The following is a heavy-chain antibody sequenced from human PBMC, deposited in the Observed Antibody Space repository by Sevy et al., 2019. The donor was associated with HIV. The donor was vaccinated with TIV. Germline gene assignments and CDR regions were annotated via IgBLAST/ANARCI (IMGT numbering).Heavy chain of an antibody. V-gene: IGHV4-39*01. J-gene: IGHJ4*02. CDR1: GGSISSSSYY. CDR3: ARQGGIVAFY. D-gene: IGHD1-26*01. Sequence: SETLSLTCTVSGGSISSSSYYWGWIRQPPGKGLEWIGSIYYSGSTYYNPSLKSRVSISVDTSKIQFSLKLSSVTAADTAVYYCARQGGIVAFYWGQGTLVTVSS. CDR2: IYYSGST.